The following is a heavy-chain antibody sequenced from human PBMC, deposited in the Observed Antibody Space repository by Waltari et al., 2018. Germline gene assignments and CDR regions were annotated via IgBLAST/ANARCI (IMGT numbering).Heavy chain of an antibody. J-gene: IGHJ4*02. D-gene: IGHD5-18*01. CDR3: ARKAYIYVQGGYFDY. CDR2: TTNKANSYTT. V-gene: IGHV3-72*01. CDR1: GFPFSDHY. Sequence: EVQLVESGGGLVQPGGSLRLSCAASGFPFSDHYMGGVRQAPGKGLEFVGRTTNKANSYTTEYAASVKGRCTISRDESKKSLYLQMNSLKTEDTAVYYCARKAYIYVQGGYFDYWGQGTLVTVSS.